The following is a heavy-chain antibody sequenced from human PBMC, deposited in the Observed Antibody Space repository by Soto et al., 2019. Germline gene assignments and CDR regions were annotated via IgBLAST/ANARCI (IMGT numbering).Heavy chain of an antibody. V-gene: IGHV3-72*01. CDR1: GFSVSGWY. CDR3: AREGDARWLDS. J-gene: IGHJ5*01. D-gene: IGHD1-26*01. Sequence: EVQLVESGGDLVQPGGSARLSCAASGFSVSGWYMDWVRQAPGKGLEWVARLKDRSQNYATEYAASVKGRFTVSRHTSQNSIFLQMNSLKMEDTAVYYCAREGDARWLDSWGQGTLVTVS. CDR2: LKDRSQNYAT.